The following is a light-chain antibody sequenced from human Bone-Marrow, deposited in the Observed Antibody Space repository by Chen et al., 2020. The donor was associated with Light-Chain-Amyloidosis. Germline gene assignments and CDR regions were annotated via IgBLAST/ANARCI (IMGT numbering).Light chain of an antibody. Sequence: EIVMTQSPATLSVSPGERATLSCRASQSVSSNLAWYQQKPGQAPRLLIYGVSTRATGIPARFSGSGSGTEFTLTISSLQSEDFAVYYCQQYNNWPPSWTFGQGIKVEIK. CDR2: GVS. CDR3: QQYNNWPPSWT. CDR1: QSVSSN. J-gene: IGKJ1*01. V-gene: IGKV3-15*01.